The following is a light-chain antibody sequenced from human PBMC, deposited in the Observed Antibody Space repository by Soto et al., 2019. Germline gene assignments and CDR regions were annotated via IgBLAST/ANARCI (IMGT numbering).Light chain of an antibody. J-gene: IGKJ1*01. V-gene: IGKV3-20*01. Sequence: EIVLTQSPGTLSLSPGERATLSCRARQSVSNNYLAWYQQKPGQAPRLLIYGASNRATGIRDRFSGSGSGTDFTLTISRLEPEDWAVYYCQQYGSSGTFGQGTKVDIK. CDR2: GAS. CDR1: QSVSNNY. CDR3: QQYGSSGT.